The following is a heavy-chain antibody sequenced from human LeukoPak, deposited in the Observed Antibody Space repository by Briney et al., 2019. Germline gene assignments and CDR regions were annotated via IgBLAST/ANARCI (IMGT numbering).Heavy chain of an antibody. CDR2: MNPNSGST. D-gene: IGHD1-1*01. V-gene: IGHV1-8*03. J-gene: IGHJ4*02. CDR1: GYTFTSYD. CDR3: ARGRSTGYPYYFEY. Sequence: ASVTVSCQASGYTFTSYDINWVRQPTAQGLEWVGWMNPNSGSTGYAQKFQGRVTITRNTSISTAYMELSGLRSEDTAVYYCARGRSTGYPYYFEYWGQGTLVTVSS.